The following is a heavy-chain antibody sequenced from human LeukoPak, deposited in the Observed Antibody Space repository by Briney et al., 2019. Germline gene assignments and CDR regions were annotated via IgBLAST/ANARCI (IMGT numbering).Heavy chain of an antibody. V-gene: IGHV1-46*01. CDR1: GYTFTSYY. D-gene: IGHD3-9*01. CDR3: SRDQDQNILTGYYNVIGY. J-gene: IGHJ4*02. CDR2: INPSGGST. Sequence: ASVKVSCKASGYTFTSYYMHWVRQAPGQGLEWMGIINPSGGSTSYAQKFQGRVTMTRDTSTSTVYMELSSLRSEDTAVYYCSRDQDQNILTGYYNVIGYWGQGTLVTVSS.